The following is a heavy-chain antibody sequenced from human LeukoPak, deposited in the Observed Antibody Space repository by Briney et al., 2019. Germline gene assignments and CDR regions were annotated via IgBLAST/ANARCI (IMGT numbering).Heavy chain of an antibody. Sequence: GGSLRLSCAASGFTFSSYAMHWVRQAPGKGLEWVAVISYDGSNKYYADSVKGRFTISRDNSKNTLYLHMNSLRAEDTAVYYCARDASPKGKFDYWGQGTLVTVSS. CDR2: ISYDGSNK. V-gene: IGHV3-30-3*01. CDR1: GFTFSSYA. D-gene: IGHD4-23*01. J-gene: IGHJ4*02. CDR3: ARDASPKGKFDY.